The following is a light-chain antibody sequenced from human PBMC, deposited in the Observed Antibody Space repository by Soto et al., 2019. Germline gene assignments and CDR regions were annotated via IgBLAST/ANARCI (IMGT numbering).Light chain of an antibody. CDR3: CSYTSSSTLMV. CDR2: DVS. Sequence: QSALTQPASVSGSPGQSITISCTGTSSDVGGYNYVSWYQQHPARAPKLMIYDVSDRPSGVSNRFSGSKSGNTASLTISWLQAEDEADYYCCSYTSSSTLMVFSGGTKLTVL. J-gene: IGLJ2*01. V-gene: IGLV2-14*01. CDR1: SSDVGGYNY.